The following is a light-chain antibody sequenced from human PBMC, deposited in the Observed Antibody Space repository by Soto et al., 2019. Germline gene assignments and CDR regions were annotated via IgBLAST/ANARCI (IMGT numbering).Light chain of an antibody. CDR3: LQDYNYPLT. Sequence: QMNHSPSTLSSSLGDKVAITCRSSQRISSWLAWYQRKPGKAPKLLIYGASSLQSGVPSRFSGRGSGTDFTLTISSLEPEDFATYYCLQDYNYPLTFGAGTKVDIK. CDR2: GAS. J-gene: IGKJ4*02. CDR1: QRISSW. V-gene: IGKV1-6*02.